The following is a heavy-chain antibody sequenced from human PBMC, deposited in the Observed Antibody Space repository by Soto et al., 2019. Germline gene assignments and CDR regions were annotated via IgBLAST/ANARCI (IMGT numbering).Heavy chain of an antibody. CDR1: GFTFSAYW. D-gene: IGHD1-1*01. CDR2: IKEHGSES. CDR3: ATDVREH. Sequence: EVQLVESGGGLVQPGGSLRLSCAASGFTFSAYWMTWVRQAPGKGLEWVANIKEHGSESFYVDSVKGRFTISRDNANNSLYPQMTSLRLEDTAVYYCATDVREHWGQGTLVTVSS. V-gene: IGHV3-7*03. J-gene: IGHJ4*02.